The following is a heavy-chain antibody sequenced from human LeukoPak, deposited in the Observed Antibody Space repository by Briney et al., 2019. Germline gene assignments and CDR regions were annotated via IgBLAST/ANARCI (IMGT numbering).Heavy chain of an antibody. V-gene: IGHV3-21*01. CDR2: ISSSSSYI. CDR1: GFTFSSYS. CDR3: AREGHYDYVWGSYSWFDP. Sequence: KPGGSLRLSCAASGFTFSSYSMNWVRQAPGKGLEWVSSISSSSSYIYYAGSVKGRFTISRDNAKNSLYLQMNSLRAEDTAVYYCAREGHYDYVWGSYSWFDPWGQGTLVTVSS. D-gene: IGHD3-16*01. J-gene: IGHJ5*02.